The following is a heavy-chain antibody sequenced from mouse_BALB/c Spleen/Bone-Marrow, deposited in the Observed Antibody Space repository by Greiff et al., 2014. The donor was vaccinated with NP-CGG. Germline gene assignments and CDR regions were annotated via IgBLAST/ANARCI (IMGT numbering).Heavy chain of an antibody. CDR1: GFTFSSYG. D-gene: IGHD2-1*01. CDR2: INSNGGST. V-gene: IGHV5-6-3*01. Sequence: EVKLMESGGGLVQPGGSLKLSCAASGFTFSSYGMSWVRQTPDKRLELVASINSNGGSTYYPDSVKGRFTISRDNAKNTLSLQMSRLKSEDTAMYYCARGNYGNYVDYFDYWGQGTTLTVSS. J-gene: IGHJ2*01. CDR3: ARGNYGNYVDYFDY.